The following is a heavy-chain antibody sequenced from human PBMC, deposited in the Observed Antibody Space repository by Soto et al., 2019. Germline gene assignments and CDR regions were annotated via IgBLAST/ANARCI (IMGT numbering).Heavy chain of an antibody. V-gene: IGHV3-20*04. CDR1: GFTFDDYA. CDR2: INWNGGS. J-gene: IGHJ4*02. Sequence: GGFLRLSCAASGFTFDDYAMTWVRQAPGKGLEWVSRINWNGGSAYADSVKGRFTISRDDAKNSLYLQMNSLRAEDTALYYCARGPTSRSGWYFFDYWGLGTLVTVSS. D-gene: IGHD6-19*01. CDR3: ARGPTSRSGWYFFDY.